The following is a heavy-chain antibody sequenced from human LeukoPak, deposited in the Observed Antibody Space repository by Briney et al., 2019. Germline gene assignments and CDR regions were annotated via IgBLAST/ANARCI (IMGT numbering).Heavy chain of an antibody. CDR2: IYYSGST. CDR1: GGSISSGVYY. J-gene: IGHJ4*02. D-gene: IGHD3-3*01. V-gene: IGHV4-30-4*01. Sequence: PSETLSLTCTVSGGSISSGVYYWSWIRQPPGKGLEWIGYIYYSGSTYYNPSLKSRVTISVDTSKNQFSLKLSSVTAADTAVYYCARTIFGVVTLDYWGQGTLVTVSS. CDR3: ARTIFGVVTLDY.